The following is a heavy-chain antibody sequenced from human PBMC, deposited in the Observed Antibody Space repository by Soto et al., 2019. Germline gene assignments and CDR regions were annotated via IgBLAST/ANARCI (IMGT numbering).Heavy chain of an antibody. D-gene: IGHD3-3*01. CDR2: ISGSGGST. J-gene: IGHJ6*02. CDR1: GFSFSSYA. CDR3: AKQTYYDFWSGYPHGMDV. V-gene: IGHV3-23*01. Sequence: SLRLSCAASGFSFSSYAMSWVRQAPGKGLEWVSAISGSGGSTYYADSVKGRFTISRDNSKNTLYLQMNSLRAEDTAVYYCAKQTYYDFWSGYPHGMDVWGQGTTVTVSS.